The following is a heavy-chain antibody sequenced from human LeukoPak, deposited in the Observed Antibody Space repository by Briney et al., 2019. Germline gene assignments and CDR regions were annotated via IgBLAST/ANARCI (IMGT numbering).Heavy chain of an antibody. D-gene: IGHD5-18*01. CDR3: IYGYTLDF. CDR2: IYSGGST. V-gene: IGHV3-53*01. Sequence: GGSLRLSCASSGFTVSSNYMNWVRQAPGKGLEWVSVIYSGGSTNYADSVKGRFTISRDNSKNTLYLHMNSLRAEDTAVYYCIYGYTLDFWGQGTLVTVSS. CDR1: GFTVSSNY. J-gene: IGHJ4*02.